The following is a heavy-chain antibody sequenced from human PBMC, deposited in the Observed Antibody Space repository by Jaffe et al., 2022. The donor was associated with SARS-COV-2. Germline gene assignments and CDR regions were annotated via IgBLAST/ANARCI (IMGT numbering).Heavy chain of an antibody. J-gene: IGHJ4*02. V-gene: IGHV3-21*01. CDR3: ASQMAVADFDY. CDR2: ISSSSSYI. D-gene: IGHD6-19*01. CDR1: GFTFSSYS. Sequence: EVQLVESGGGLVKPGGSLRLSCAASGFTFSSYSMNWVRQAPGKGLEWVSSISSSSSYIYYADSVKGRFTISRDNAKNSLYLQMNSLRAEDTAVYYCASQMAVADFDYWGQGTLVTVSS.